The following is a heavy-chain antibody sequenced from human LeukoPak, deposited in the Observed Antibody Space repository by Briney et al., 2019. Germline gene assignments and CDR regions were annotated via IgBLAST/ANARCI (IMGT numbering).Heavy chain of an antibody. V-gene: IGHV3-43D*03. D-gene: IGHD3-10*01. CDR2: ISWDGGST. CDR3: AKDMVRGVINGMDV. Sequence: GGSLRLSCAASGFTFDDYAMHWVRQAPGKGLEWVSLISWDGGSTYYADSVKGRFTISRGNSKNSLYLQMNSLRAEGTALYYCAKDMVRGVINGMDVWGQGTTVTVSS. CDR1: GFTFDDYA. J-gene: IGHJ6*02.